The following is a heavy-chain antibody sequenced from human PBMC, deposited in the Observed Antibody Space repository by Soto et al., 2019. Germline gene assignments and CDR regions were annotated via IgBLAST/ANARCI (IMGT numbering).Heavy chain of an antibody. CDR1: VGSISSGGYY. Sequence: SWTLSLTCTVSVGSISSGGYYWIWIRQHPGKGLEWIGYIYYSGSTYNNPSLKSRATISLDTSKNQFSLKLSSVTAADTAVYYCARRALPQCINGVCYKDGFWDYWGQGALVTVSS. CDR2: IYYSGST. V-gene: IGHV4-31*03. CDR3: ARRALPQCINGVCYKDGFWDY. D-gene: IGHD2-8*01. J-gene: IGHJ4*02.